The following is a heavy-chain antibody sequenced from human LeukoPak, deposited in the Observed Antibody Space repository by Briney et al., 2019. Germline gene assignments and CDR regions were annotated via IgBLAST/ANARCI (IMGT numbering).Heavy chain of an antibody. CDR3: ARIAVAGLSFDY. Sequence: SGGSLRLSCAASGFTVSSNYMSWVRQAPGKGLEWVSVIYSGGSTYYADSVKGRFTISRDNSKNTLYLQMNSLRAEDTAVYYCARIAVAGLSFDYWGQGTLVTVSS. J-gene: IGHJ4*02. CDR2: IYSGGST. CDR1: GFTVSSNY. V-gene: IGHV3-53*01. D-gene: IGHD6-19*01.